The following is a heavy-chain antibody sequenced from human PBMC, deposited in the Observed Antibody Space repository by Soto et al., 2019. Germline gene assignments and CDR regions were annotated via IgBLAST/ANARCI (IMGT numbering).Heavy chain of an antibody. Sequence: SVKVSCKASGGTFSSYAISWVRQAPGQGLEWMGGIIPIFGTANYAQKFQGRVTITADESTSTAYMELSSLRSEDTAVYYCARRYGLGDAFDIWGQGTLVAVSS. CDR1: GGTFSSYA. D-gene: IGHD4-17*01. J-gene: IGHJ3*02. CDR3: ARRYGLGDAFDI. V-gene: IGHV1-69*13. CDR2: IIPIFGTA.